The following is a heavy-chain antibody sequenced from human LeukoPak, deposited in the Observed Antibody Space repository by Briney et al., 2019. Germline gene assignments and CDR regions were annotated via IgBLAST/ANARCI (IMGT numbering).Heavy chain of an antibody. J-gene: IGHJ4*02. V-gene: IGHV1-69*05. CDR3: ARDSSGWYGGQGY. Sequence: SVKVSCKAAGGTFSSYAISWVRQAPGQGLEWMGGIIPIFGTANYAQKFQGRVTITTDESTSTAYMELSSLRSEDTAVYYCARDSSGWYGGQGYWGQGTLVTVSS. D-gene: IGHD6-19*01. CDR2: IIPIFGTA. CDR1: GGTFSSYA.